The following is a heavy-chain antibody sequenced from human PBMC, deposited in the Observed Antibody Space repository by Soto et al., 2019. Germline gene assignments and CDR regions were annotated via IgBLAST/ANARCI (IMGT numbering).Heavy chain of an antibody. CDR2: IIPIFGTA. D-gene: IGHD4-17*01. CDR3: ASGTTVVTDRGNWFDP. CDR1: GGTFSSYA. Sequence: QVQLVQSGAEVKKPGSSVKVSCKASGGTFSSYAISWVRQAPGQGLEWMGGIIPIFGTANYAQKFQGRVTITADESTSTAYLELSSLRSEDTAVYYCASGTTVVTDRGNWFDPWGQGTLVTVSS. J-gene: IGHJ5*02. V-gene: IGHV1-69*12.